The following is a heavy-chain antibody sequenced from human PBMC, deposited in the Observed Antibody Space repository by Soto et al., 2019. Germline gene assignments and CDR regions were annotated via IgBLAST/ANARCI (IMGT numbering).Heavy chain of an antibody. D-gene: IGHD5-18*01. CDR3: AKDITRGYSYGRLDY. CDR2: ISGSVGST. V-gene: IGHV3-23*01. CDR1: GFTFSNYA. J-gene: IGHJ4*02. Sequence: GGSLRLSCAASGFTFSNYAMSWVRQAPGKGLEWVSVISGSVGSTYYADSVKGRFTISRDNSKNTLYLQMNSLRAEDTAVYYCAKDITRGYSYGRLDYWGQGTLVTVSS.